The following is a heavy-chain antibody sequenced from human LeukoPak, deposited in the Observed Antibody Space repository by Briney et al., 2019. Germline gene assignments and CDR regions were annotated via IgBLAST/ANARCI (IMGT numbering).Heavy chain of an antibody. CDR3: ARGSYSYGPWAIHRGYYYYMDV. D-gene: IGHD5-18*01. J-gene: IGHJ6*03. V-gene: IGHV5-51*01. CDR2: IYPGDSDS. Sequence: GESLKISCKGSGYSFTSYWIGWVRQMPGKGLEWMGIIYPGDSDSKYSPSFQGQVTISADKSISTAYLQWSSLKASDTAMYYCARGSYSYGPWAIHRGYYYYMDVWGKGTTVTVSS. CDR1: GYSFTSYW.